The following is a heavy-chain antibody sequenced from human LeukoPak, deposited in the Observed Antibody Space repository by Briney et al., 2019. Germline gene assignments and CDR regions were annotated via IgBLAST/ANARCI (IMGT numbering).Heavy chain of an antibody. D-gene: IGHD3-16*01. CDR1: GGSISSGSYY. V-gene: IGHV4-61*02. Sequence: PSETLSLTCTVSGGSISSGSYYWSWIRQPAGKGLEWIGRIYTSGSTNYNPSLKSRVTISVDTSKNQFSLKLSSETAADTAVYYCARDGAPTYYYYMDVWGKGTTVTVSS. CDR3: ARDGAPTYYYYMDV. J-gene: IGHJ6*03. CDR2: IYTSGST.